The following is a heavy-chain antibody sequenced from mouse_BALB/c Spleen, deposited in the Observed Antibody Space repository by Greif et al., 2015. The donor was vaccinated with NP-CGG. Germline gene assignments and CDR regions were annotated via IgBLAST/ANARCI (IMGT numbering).Heavy chain of an antibody. Sequence: EVKLEESGGGLVQPGGSLKLSCAASGLTFSSYTMSWVRQTPEKRLEWVAYISNGGGSTYYPDTVKGRFTISRDNAKNTLYLQMSSLKSEDTAMYYCARHYYGSSYYFDYWGQGTTLTVSS. CDR1: GLTFSSYT. CDR3: ARHYYGSSYYFDY. D-gene: IGHD1-1*01. J-gene: IGHJ2*01. V-gene: IGHV5-12-2*01. CDR2: ISNGGGST.